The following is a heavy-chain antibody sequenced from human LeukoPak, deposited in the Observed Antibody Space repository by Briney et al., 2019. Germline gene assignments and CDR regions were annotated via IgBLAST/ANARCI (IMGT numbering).Heavy chain of an antibody. Sequence: GGSLRLSCTASGFIFSGSWMAWIRQAPGKGLEWVAIIKKDGSEKYYVDSMKGRFTISRDNAKNSLYLQMDSLRVEDTAVYYCAKGKRYPDYWGQGTLVTVSS. CDR1: GFIFSGSW. D-gene: IGHD1-1*01. CDR2: IKKDGSEK. J-gene: IGHJ4*02. CDR3: AKGKRYPDY. V-gene: IGHV3-7*03.